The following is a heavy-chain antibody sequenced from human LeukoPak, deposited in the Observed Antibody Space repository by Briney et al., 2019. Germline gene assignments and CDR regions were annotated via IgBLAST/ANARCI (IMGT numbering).Heavy chain of an antibody. D-gene: IGHD4-17*01. CDR3: AKGGATVIDY. CDR2: INSDGSST. Sequence: HPGGSLRLSCTPSGFTFSNCQMHWPPHAPGKGLVWVSRINSDGSSTTSADSVKGRFTISRDNAKNSLYLQMNSLRAEDTAVYYCAKGGATVIDYWGQGTLVTVSS. V-gene: IGHV3-74*01. J-gene: IGHJ4*02. CDR1: GFTFSNCQ.